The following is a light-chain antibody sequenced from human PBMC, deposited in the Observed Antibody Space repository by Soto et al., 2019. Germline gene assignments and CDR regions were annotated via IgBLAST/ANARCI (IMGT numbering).Light chain of an antibody. J-gene: IGKJ1*01. CDR2: GAS. V-gene: IGKV3-20*01. CDR1: QSVSSRF. CDR3: QQYGSSGT. Sequence: EIVLTQSPGTLSLSPGDRVTLSSRASQSVSSRFLAWYQQKHGQAPSLLIYGASSRATGIPDRFSGSGSGTDFTLTISRLEPEDFAVYYCQQYGSSGTFGQGTKVDIK.